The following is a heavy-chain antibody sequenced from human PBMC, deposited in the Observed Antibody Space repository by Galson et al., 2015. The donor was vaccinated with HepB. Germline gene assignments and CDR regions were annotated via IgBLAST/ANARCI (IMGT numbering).Heavy chain of an antibody. CDR1: GFTFSNAW. Sequence: SLRLSCAASGFTFSNAWMNWVRQAPGKGLEWVGRTKSKTDGGTTDYAAPVKGRFTISRDDSKNTLYLQMNSLKTEDTAVYYCTTGQVDFDYWGQGTLVTVSS. J-gene: IGHJ4*02. CDR2: TKSKTDGGTT. CDR3: TTGQVDFDY. V-gene: IGHV3-15*07. D-gene: IGHD2-15*01.